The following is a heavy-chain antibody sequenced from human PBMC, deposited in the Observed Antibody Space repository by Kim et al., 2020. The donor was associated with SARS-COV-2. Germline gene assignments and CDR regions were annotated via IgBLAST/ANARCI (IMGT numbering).Heavy chain of an antibody. D-gene: IGHD3-10*01. CDR2: INHSGST. CDR3: ARLKRITMVRGVSHFDY. CDR1: GGSFSGYY. J-gene: IGHJ4*01. V-gene: IGHV4-34*01. Sequence: SETLSLTCAVYGGSFSGYYWSWIRQPPGKGLEWIGEINHSGSTNYNPSLKSRVTISVDTSKNQFSLKLSSVTAADTAVYYCARLKRITMVRGVSHFDYWG.